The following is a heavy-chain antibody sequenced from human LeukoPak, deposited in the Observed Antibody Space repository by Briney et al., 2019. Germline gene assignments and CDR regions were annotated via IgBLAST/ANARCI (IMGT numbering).Heavy chain of an antibody. CDR1: GGSISSGGYY. D-gene: IGHD6-6*01. J-gene: IGHJ4*02. Sequence: SETLSLTCTVSGGSISSGGYYWSWIRQPPGKGLEWIGYIYHSGSTYYNPSLKSRVTISVDRSKNQFSLKLSSVTAADTAVYYCARDRGSSSSPSYYFDYWGQGTLVTVSS. V-gene: IGHV4-30-2*01. CDR2: IYHSGST. CDR3: ARDRGSSSSPSYYFDY.